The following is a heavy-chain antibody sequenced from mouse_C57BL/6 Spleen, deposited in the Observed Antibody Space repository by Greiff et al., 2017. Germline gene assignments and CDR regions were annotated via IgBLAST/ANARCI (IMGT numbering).Heavy chain of an antibody. Sequence: QVQLQQPGAELVKPGASVKLSCRASGYTFTSYWMQWVKQRPGQGLEWIGEIDPSDSYTNYNQKFKGKATLTVDTSSSTAYMQLSSLTSEDSAVYYCARFITTVVDAMDYWGQGTSVTVSS. J-gene: IGHJ4*01. V-gene: IGHV1-50*01. CDR1: GYTFTSYW. D-gene: IGHD1-1*01. CDR3: ARFITTVVDAMDY. CDR2: IDPSDSYT.